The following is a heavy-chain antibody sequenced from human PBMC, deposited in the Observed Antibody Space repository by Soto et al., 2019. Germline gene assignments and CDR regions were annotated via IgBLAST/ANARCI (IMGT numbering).Heavy chain of an antibody. Sequence: PSPTLSLTCAICGDSVSSNSAAWNWIRLSPSRGLEWLARTYYRSRWYNDYAVSVRSRITVNPDTSKNQFSLQLTSVTPEDTAVYYCAGTTSHQWYYMDVWGKGTTVTVSS. J-gene: IGHJ6*03. CDR3: AGTTSHQWYYMDV. D-gene: IGHD1-7*01. CDR1: GDSVSSNSAA. V-gene: IGHV6-1*01. CDR2: TYYRSRWYN.